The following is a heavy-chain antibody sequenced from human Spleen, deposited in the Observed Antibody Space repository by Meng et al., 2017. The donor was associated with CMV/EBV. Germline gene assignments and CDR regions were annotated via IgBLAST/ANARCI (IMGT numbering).Heavy chain of an antibody. CDR2: ISSSGSTI. J-gene: IGHJ3*02. V-gene: IGHV3-48*03. Sequence: GESLKISCAGSGFTFSNYEINWVRQAPGKGLEWVSFISSSGSTIYYADSVKGRFTISRDNAKNSLYLQMNSLRADDTAVYYCAKGYREYQLLEDAFDIWGQGTMVTVSS. CDR3: AKGYREYQLLEDAFDI. CDR1: GFTFSNYE. D-gene: IGHD2-2*01.